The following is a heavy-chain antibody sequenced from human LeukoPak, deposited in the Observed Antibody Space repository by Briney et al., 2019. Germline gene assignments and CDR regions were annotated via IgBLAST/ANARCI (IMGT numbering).Heavy chain of an antibody. Sequence: KAWETLSLTCTVSGGSISSYYWSWIRQPPGKGLEWIGYIYYSGSTNYNPSLKSPVTISVDTSKNQFSLKLCSVTAADTAVYYCARAPDCSSTSCYGYYFDYWGQGTLVTVSS. CDR1: GGSISSYY. CDR3: ARAPDCSSTSCYGYYFDY. V-gene: IGHV4-59*01. CDR2: IYYSGST. J-gene: IGHJ4*02. D-gene: IGHD2-2*01.